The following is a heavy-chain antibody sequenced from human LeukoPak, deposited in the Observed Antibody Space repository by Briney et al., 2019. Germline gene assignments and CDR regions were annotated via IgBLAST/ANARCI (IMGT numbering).Heavy chain of an antibody. Sequence: ASVKVSCKASGYTFTGYYIHWVRQGPGQGLEWMGWINPNSGGTNYAQKFQGRVTMTRDTSISTAYMELSRLRSDDTAVYYCATYQYDSGTYLDYWGQGTLVTVSS. D-gene: IGHD3-10*01. V-gene: IGHV1-2*02. J-gene: IGHJ4*02. CDR2: INPNSGGT. CDR1: GYTFTGYY. CDR3: ATYQYDSGTYLDY.